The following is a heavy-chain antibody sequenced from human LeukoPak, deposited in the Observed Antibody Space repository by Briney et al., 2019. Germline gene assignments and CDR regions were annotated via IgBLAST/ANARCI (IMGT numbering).Heavy chain of an antibody. J-gene: IGHJ5*02. Sequence: PSQTLSLTCTVSGDSISSGSYYWSWIRQPAGKGLEWIGRIYSDGSTKYNPSLKSRVTISLDTSKNQFSLKLTSVTAADTAVYYCAREVSSTWYVWFDPWGQGNLVTVSS. CDR1: GDSISSGSYY. D-gene: IGHD6-13*01. CDR3: AREVSSTWYVWFDP. V-gene: IGHV4-61*02. CDR2: IYSDGST.